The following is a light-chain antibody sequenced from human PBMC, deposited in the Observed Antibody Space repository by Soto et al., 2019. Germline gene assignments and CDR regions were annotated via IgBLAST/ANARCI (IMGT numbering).Light chain of an antibody. CDR2: SDN. J-gene: IGLJ3*02. CDR3: AGWDDSLNGWV. V-gene: IGLV1-44*01. Sequence: QSVLSQPPSASGTPGQRVIISCSGSRSNIGSNTVNWYQHLPGTAPKLLIYSDNQRPSGVPDRFSGSKSGTSAFLAISGLQSEDEADYYCAGWDDSLNGWVFGGGTKLTVL. CDR1: RSNIGSNT.